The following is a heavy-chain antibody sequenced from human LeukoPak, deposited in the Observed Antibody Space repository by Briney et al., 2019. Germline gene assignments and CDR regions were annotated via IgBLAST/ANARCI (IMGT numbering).Heavy chain of an antibody. CDR2: ISWNSGSI. V-gene: IGHV3-9*01. J-gene: IGHJ4*02. Sequence: GRSLRLSCAASGFTFDDYAMHWVRQAPGKGLEWVSGISWNSGSIGYADSVKGRFTISRDNAKNSLYLQMNSLRAEDTALYYCARDYYGSRGSDYCGQGTLVTVSS. D-gene: IGHD3-10*01. CDR3: ARDYYGSRGSDY. CDR1: GFTFDDYA.